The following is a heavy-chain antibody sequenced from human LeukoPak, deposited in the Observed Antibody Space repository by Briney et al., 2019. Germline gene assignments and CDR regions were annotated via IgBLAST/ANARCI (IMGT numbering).Heavy chain of an antibody. V-gene: IGHV4-34*01. CDR3: ARGRYSSSWYSY. CDR1: GGSFSGYY. Sequence: SETLSLTYAVYGGSFSGYYWSWIRQPPGKGLEWIGEINHSGSTNYNPSLKSRVTISVDTSKNQFSLKLSSVTAADTAVYYCARGRYSSSWYSYWGQGTLLTVSS. J-gene: IGHJ4*02. D-gene: IGHD6-13*01. CDR2: INHSGST.